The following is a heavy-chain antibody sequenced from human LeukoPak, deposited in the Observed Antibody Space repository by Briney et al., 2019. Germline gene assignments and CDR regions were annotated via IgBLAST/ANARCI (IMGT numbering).Heavy chain of an antibody. J-gene: IGHJ4*02. D-gene: IGHD3-10*01. CDR1: GGSISSGGYY. CDR2: IYYSGST. V-gene: IGHV4-31*03. CDR3: ARTGYYGSGSFDY. Sequence: SETLSLTCTVSGGSISSGGYYWSWIRQHPGKGLEWIGYIYYSGSTYYNPSLKSRVTISVDTPKNQFSLKLSSVTAADTAVYYCARTGYYGSGSFDYWGQGTLVTVSS.